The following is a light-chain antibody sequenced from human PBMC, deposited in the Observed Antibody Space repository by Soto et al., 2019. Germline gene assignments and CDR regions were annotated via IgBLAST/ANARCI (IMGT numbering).Light chain of an antibody. CDR2: AAT. CDR1: QGCSNY. J-gene: IGKJ4*01. Sequence: DIQMTQSPSSLSASVGDSDTITCRASQGCSNYLAWYKQKPGKVPKILIYAATTLQSGVQSRFRGSGSGTDLTLAIRSLQAGDGATYEGQKGGIAPFAYGGGKKGELK. V-gene: IGKV1-27*01. CDR3: QKGGIAPFA.